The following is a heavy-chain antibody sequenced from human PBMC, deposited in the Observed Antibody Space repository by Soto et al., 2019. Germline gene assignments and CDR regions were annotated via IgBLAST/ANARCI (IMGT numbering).Heavy chain of an antibody. CDR3: ARGVAARSGICDY. D-gene: IGHD6-6*01. V-gene: IGHV3-30-3*01. CDR2: ISYDGSNK. CDR1: GFTFSSYA. Sequence: QVQLVESGGGVVQPGRSLRLSCAASGFTFSSYAMHWVRQAPGKGLEWVAVISYDGSNKYYADSVKGRFTISRDNSKNTLYLQMNSLRAEDTAVYYCARGVAARSGICDYWGQGTLVTVSS. J-gene: IGHJ4*02.